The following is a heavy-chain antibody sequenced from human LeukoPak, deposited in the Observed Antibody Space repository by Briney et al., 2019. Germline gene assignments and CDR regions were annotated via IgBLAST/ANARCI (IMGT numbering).Heavy chain of an antibody. CDR3: ARGLNLRYPPFDP. J-gene: IGHJ5*02. V-gene: IGHV4-34*01. CDR1: GESFSGYY. CDR2: INHSGST. Sequence: SETLSLTCAVYGESFSGYYWNWIRQPPGKGLEWIGEINHSGSTNYNPSLMSRVTISVDTSKNQFSLKLSSVTAADTAVYYCARGLNLRYPPFDPWGQGTLVTVSS. D-gene: IGHD1-14*01.